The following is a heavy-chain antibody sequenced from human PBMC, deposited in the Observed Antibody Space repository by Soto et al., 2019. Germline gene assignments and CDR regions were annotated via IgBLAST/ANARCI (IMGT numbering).Heavy chain of an antibody. CDR1: GGAISTFY. J-gene: IGHJ6*02. D-gene: IGHD6-6*01. CDR3: ARGRRSYYYYPMDV. V-gene: IGHV4-59*01. CDR2: IYYNGNS. Sequence: SETLSLTCTVSGGAISTFYWSWIRQPPGKGPEWIGYIYYNGNSNYNPSLKSRVTMSVDTSKNQVSLKLTSVTDADTAVYYCARGRRSYYYYPMDVWGQGTTVTVS.